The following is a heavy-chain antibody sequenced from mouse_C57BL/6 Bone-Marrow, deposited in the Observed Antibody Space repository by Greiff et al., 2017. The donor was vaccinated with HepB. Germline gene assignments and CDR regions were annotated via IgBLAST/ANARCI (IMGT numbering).Heavy chain of an antibody. D-gene: IGHD1-1*01. CDR3: TRGYGSSYSFAY. CDR1: GYTFTSYW. CDR2: IYPGNSDT. Sequence: VHVKQSGPVLARPGASVKMSCKTSGYTFTSYWMHWVKQRPGQGLEWIGAIYPGNSDTSYNQKFKGKAKLTAVTSASTAYMELSSLTNEDSAVYYCTRGYGSSYSFAYWGQGTLVTVSA. J-gene: IGHJ3*01. V-gene: IGHV1-5*01.